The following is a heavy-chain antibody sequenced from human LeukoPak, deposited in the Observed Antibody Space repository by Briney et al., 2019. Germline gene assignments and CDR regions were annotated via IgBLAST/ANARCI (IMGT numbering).Heavy chain of an antibody. CDR2: IYTSGST. CDR3: ARDKGGFLYFGEYDP. Sequence: PSETLSLTCTVSGASISSGSHHWSWIRQPVGKGLEWIGRIYTSGSTNYNPSLKSRVSISVDMSKNQFSLKLSSVTAADTAVYYCARDKGGFLYFGEYDPWGQGTLVTVSS. D-gene: IGHD3-10*01. CDR1: GASISSGSHH. J-gene: IGHJ5*02. V-gene: IGHV4-61*02.